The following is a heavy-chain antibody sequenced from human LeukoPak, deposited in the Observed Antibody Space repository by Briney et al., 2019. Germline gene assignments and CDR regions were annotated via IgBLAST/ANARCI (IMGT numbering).Heavy chain of an antibody. CDR1: GFTFSSYG. CDR2: ISYDGSNK. CDR3: AKDSTSCPFDY. Sequence: GGSLRLSCAASGFTFSSYGTHWVRQAPGKGLEWVAVISYDGSNKYYADSVKGRFTISRDNSKNTLYLQMNSLRAEDTAVYYCAKDSTSCPFDYWGQGTLVTVSS. V-gene: IGHV3-30*18. J-gene: IGHJ4*02. D-gene: IGHD2-2*01.